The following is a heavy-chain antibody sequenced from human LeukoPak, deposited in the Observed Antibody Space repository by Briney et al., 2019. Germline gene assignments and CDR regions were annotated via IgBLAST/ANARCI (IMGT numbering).Heavy chain of an antibody. CDR2: IYTSGST. D-gene: IGHD6-6*01. J-gene: IGHJ6*03. CDR1: GGSISSYY. CDR3: ARVRVWVAALGSYYYYYYMDV. Sequence: SETLSLTCTVSGGSISSYYWSWIRQPAGKGLEWIGRIYTSGSTNYNPSLKSRVTMSVDTSKNQFSLKLSSVTAADTAVYYCARVRVWVAALGSYYYYYYMDVWGKGTTVTVSS. V-gene: IGHV4-4*07.